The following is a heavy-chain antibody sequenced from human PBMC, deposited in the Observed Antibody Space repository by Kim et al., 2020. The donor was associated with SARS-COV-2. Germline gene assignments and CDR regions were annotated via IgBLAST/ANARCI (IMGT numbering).Heavy chain of an antibody. V-gene: IGHV1-24*01. CDR2: FDPEDGET. CDR1: GYTLTELS. J-gene: IGHJ6*02. Sequence: ASVKVSCKVSGYTLTELSMHWVRQAPGKGLERMGGFDPEDGETIYAQKFQGRVTMTEDTSTDTAYMELSSLRSEDTAVYYCATGIAASGYYYYYGIDVWGQGTTVTVSS. CDR3: ATGIAASGYYYYYGIDV. D-gene: IGHD6-13*01.